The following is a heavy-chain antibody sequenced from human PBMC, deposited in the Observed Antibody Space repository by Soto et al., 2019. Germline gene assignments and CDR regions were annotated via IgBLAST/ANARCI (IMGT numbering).Heavy chain of an antibody. Sequence: GGSLRLSCAASGFTFSSYSMNWVRQAPGKGLEWVSSISSSSSYIYYADSVKGRFTISRDNAKNSLYLQMNSLRAEDTAVYYCAREYCTNGVCDRGGLDYWGHGTLVTVSS. CDR1: GFTFSSYS. V-gene: IGHV3-21*01. CDR2: ISSSSSYI. CDR3: AREYCTNGVCDRGGLDY. J-gene: IGHJ4*01. D-gene: IGHD2-8*01.